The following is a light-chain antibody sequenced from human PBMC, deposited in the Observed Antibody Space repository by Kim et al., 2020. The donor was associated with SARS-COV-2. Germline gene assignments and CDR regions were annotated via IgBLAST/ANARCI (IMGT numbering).Light chain of an antibody. CDR1: QGISSY. V-gene: IGKV1-8*01. CDR2: AAS. CDR3: QQYYSYPQT. J-gene: IGKJ1*01. Sequence: ASTGARGTISCRASQGISSYLAWYQQKPGKAPKLLIYAASTLQSGVPSRFSGSGSGTDFTLTISCLQSEDFATYYCQQYYSYPQTFGQGTKVDIK.